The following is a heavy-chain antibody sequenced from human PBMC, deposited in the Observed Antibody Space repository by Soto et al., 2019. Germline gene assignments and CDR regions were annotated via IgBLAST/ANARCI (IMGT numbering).Heavy chain of an antibody. CDR2: IKQDGSEK. CDR3: ANEGASSWYFFDY. J-gene: IGHJ4*02. V-gene: IGHV3-7*05. Sequence: GGSLRLSCAASGFTFSSYWMSWLRQAPGKGLEWVANIKQDGSEKYYVDSVKGRFTISRDNAKNTLYLQMNSLRAEDTAIYYCANEGASSWYFFDYWGQGTLVTVSS. D-gene: IGHD6-13*01. CDR1: GFTFSSYW.